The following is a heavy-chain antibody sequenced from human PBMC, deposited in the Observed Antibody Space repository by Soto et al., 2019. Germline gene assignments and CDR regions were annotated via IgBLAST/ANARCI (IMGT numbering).Heavy chain of an antibody. J-gene: IGHJ5*02. CDR3: ASVMGRDGNYSSWWDP. D-gene: IGHD3-3*01. Sequence: AETLSLTCIVSGDSVNSGAHYWSWIRQSPGTGLEWIGYMSSSGTTTYSPSLRSRIIICSDTSRTLLGLRLTSVTAAGTAIYYCASVMGRDGNYSSWWDPLGQGTLVSVS. V-gene: IGHV4-61*08. CDR2: MSSSGTT. CDR1: GDSVNSGAHY.